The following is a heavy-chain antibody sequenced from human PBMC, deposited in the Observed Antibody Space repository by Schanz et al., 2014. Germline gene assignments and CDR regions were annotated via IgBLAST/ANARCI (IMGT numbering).Heavy chain of an antibody. Sequence: EVQLVESGGGLVRPGDSLRLSCAASGFTFSSYNINWVRQAPGKGLEYISSISPSSSYIYYADSVKGRFTISRDNAKNSLYLQMNSLRAEDAAVYYCARVELSVYYYAMDVWGQGTTVTVS. CDR2: ISPSSSYI. J-gene: IGHJ6*02. D-gene: IGHD2-15*01. CDR3: ARVELSVYYYAMDV. V-gene: IGHV3-21*02. CDR1: GFTFSSYN.